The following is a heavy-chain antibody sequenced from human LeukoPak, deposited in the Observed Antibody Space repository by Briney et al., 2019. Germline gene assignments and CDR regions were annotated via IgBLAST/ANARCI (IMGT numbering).Heavy chain of an antibody. CDR3: APEGGGWYFRGY. V-gene: IGHV3-23*01. Sequence: PGGSLRLSCAASGFTFRSYAMSWVRQAPGKGLEWVSAMSGSGGSTYYADSVKGRFTISRDNSKNTLYLQMDSLRAEDTAVYYCAPEGGGWYFRGYWGQGTLVTVSS. D-gene: IGHD6-19*01. J-gene: IGHJ4*02. CDR1: GFTFRSYA. CDR2: MSGSGGST.